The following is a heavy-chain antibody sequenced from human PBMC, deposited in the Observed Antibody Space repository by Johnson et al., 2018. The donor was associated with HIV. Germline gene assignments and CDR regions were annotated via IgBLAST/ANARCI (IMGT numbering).Heavy chain of an antibody. Sequence: VQLVESGGGLVQPGGSLRLSCAASGFIVSGNHMNWVRQAPGKGLEWVSGINWNGGSTGYADSVKGRFTISRDNSKNTLYLQMNSLRAEDTAVYYCASVHGIAVVDAFDIWGQGTMVTVSS. CDR3: ASVHGIAVVDAFDI. J-gene: IGHJ3*02. CDR1: GFIVSGNH. V-gene: IGHV3-66*02. D-gene: IGHD6-19*01. CDR2: INWNGGST.